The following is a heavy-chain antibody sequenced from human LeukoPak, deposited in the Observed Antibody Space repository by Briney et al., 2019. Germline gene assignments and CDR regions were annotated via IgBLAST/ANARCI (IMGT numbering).Heavy chain of an antibody. D-gene: IGHD5-18*01. V-gene: IGHV3-33*01. CDR1: GFTFSYFG. CDR2: IWYDGSHK. J-gene: IGHJ4*02. Sequence: PGGSLRLSCAASGFTFSYFGMHWVRQAPGKGLEWVAVIWYDGSHKYYIDSVKGRFTISRDNSKNTLYLQMNSLRAEDTAVYYCARDVETALLTTTQIKPFDYWGQGTLVTVSS. CDR3: ARDVETALLTTTQIKPFDY.